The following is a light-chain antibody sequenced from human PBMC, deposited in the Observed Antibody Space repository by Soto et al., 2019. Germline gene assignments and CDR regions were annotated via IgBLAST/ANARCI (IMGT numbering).Light chain of an antibody. V-gene: IGLV2-14*01. Sequence: QSARTQPASVSGSPGQSITHSCTGTRSDVGGYNFVSWYQQHPGKVPKLLIYDVTHRPSGVSNRFSASKSANTASLTISGLQAEDEADYYCSSYTSTNTLVFGGATKLTVL. CDR1: RSDVGGYNF. J-gene: IGLJ2*01. CDR3: SSYTSTNTLV. CDR2: DVT.